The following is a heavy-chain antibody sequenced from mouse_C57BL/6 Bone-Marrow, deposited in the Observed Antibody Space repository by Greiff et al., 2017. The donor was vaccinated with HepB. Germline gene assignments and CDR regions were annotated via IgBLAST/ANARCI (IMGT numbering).Heavy chain of an antibody. CDR2: IDPSDSYT. Sequence: VQLKQPGAELVMPGASVKLSCKASGYTFTSYWMHWVKQRPGQGLEWIGEIDPSDSYTNYNQKFKGKSTLTVDKSSSTAYMQLSSLTSEDSAVYYCARRRTAQATDYFDYWGQGTTLTVSS. CDR1: GYTFTSYW. CDR3: ARRRTAQATDYFDY. V-gene: IGHV1-69*01. D-gene: IGHD3-2*02. J-gene: IGHJ2*01.